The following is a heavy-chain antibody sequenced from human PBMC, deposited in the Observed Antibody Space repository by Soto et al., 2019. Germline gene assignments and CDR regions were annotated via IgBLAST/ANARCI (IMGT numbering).Heavy chain of an antibody. Sequence: SVKVSCKACGYGFTVYGSSWLRQVPEQGLEWMGWISAYNGNTNYEQKLQGRVPMTTDTSTSTAYMELRSLRSDDTAVYYCARDRDYYDSRGYDGTDAFDIWGRGTMVTVSS. D-gene: IGHD3-22*01. CDR3: ARDRDYYDSRGYDGTDAFDI. CDR1: GYGFTVYG. CDR2: ISAYNGNT. V-gene: IGHV1-18*04. J-gene: IGHJ3*02.